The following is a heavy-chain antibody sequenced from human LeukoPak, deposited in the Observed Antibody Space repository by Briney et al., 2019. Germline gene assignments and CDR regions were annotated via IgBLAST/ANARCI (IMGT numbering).Heavy chain of an antibody. D-gene: IGHD3-10*01. Sequence: PSETLSLTCTVSGGSISSYYWSWIRQPPGKGLEWIGYIYYSGSTNYNPSLKSRVTISVDTSKNQFSLKLSSVTAADTAVYYCARRSYGSGFDPRGQGTLVTVSS. V-gene: IGHV4-59*08. CDR2: IYYSGST. CDR1: GGSISSYY. J-gene: IGHJ5*02. CDR3: ARRSYGSGFDP.